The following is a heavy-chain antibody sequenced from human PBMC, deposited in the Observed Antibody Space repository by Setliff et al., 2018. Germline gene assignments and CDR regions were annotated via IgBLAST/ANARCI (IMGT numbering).Heavy chain of an antibody. CDR1: GGFIRDYY. CDR3: AAVGIDAGGGWFDP. D-gene: IGHD1-26*01. Sequence: SETLSLTCTVSGGFIRDYYWNWIRQSPGKGLEWIGYIYYRGTTNYNSSLKSRVTILIDMSKNQFSLKLSSATAADTAVYFCAAVGIDAGGGWFDPWGHGIPVTVSS. CDR2: IYYRGTT. J-gene: IGHJ5*02. V-gene: IGHV4-59*01.